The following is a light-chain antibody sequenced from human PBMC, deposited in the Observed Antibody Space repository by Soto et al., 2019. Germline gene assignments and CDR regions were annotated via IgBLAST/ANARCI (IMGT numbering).Light chain of an antibody. V-gene: IGLV2-8*01. CDR1: SSDVGGYKY. J-gene: IGLJ1*01. CDR2: EVN. Sequence: QSALTQPPSASGSLGQSVPISWTGTSSDVGGYKYVSWYQQHPGKAPKLMIFEVNKRPSGVPDRFSGSKSGNTASLTVSGLQAEDEADYYCSSYAGINNLGVFGTGTKLTVL. CDR3: SSYAGINNLGV.